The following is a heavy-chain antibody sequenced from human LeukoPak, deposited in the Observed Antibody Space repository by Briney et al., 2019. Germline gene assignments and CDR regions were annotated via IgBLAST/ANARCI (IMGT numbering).Heavy chain of an antibody. CDR2: INHSGST. V-gene: IGHV4-34*01. CDR3: ARGETYYDILTGSPRWFDP. J-gene: IGHJ5*02. Sequence: SETLSLTCTVSGGSISSYYWSWIRQPPGKGLEWIGEINHSGSTNYNPSLKSRVTISVDTSKNQFSLKLSSVTAADTAVYYCARGETYYDILTGSPRWFDPWGQGTLVTVPS. CDR1: GGSISSYY. D-gene: IGHD3-9*01.